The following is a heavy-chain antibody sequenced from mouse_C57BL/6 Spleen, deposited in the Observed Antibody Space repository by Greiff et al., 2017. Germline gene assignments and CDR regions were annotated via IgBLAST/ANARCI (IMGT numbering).Heavy chain of an antibody. CDR1: GYSITSGYY. V-gene: IGHV3-6*01. J-gene: IGHJ1*03. Sequence: EVKLMESGPGLVKPSQSLSLTCSVTGYSITSGYYWNWIRQFPGNKLEWMGYISYDGSNNYNPSLKNRISITRDTSKNQFFLKLNSVTTEDTATYYCARILGYWYFDVWGTGTTVTVSS. CDR2: ISYDGSN. CDR3: ARILGYWYFDV.